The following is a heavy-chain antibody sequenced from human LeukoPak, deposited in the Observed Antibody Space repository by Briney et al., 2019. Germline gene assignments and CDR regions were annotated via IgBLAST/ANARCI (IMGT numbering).Heavy chain of an antibody. J-gene: IGHJ3*02. D-gene: IGHD4-17*01. V-gene: IGHV4-39*01. CDR2: ICYSVST. CDR3: TRHNGDYAAFDI. CDR1: GDSVSSSTYY. Sequence: SETLSLTCTVSGDSVSSSTYYWDWIRQPPGKGLEWIGNICYSVSTYYNPSLRSRVTMSVDTSKNQFSLRLSSVTAADTAIYYCTRHNGDYAAFDIWGQGTMVIVSS.